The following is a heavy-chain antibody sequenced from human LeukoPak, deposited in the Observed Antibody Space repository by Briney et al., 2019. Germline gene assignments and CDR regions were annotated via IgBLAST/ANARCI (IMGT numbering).Heavy chain of an antibody. Sequence: PSETLSLTCTVSGGSISSYYWSWIRQPPGKGLEWIGYIYYSGSTNYNPCLKSRVTISLDTSKNQFSLKLSSVTAADTALYYCAKVVCSGGSCFLDYWGQGTLVTVSS. J-gene: IGHJ4*02. D-gene: IGHD2-15*01. CDR2: IYYSGST. CDR3: AKVVCSGGSCFLDY. V-gene: IGHV4-59*01. CDR1: GGSISSYY.